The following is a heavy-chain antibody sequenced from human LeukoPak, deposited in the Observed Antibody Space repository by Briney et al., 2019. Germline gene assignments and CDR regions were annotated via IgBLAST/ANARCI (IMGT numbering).Heavy chain of an antibody. J-gene: IGHJ4*02. CDR1: GFTFSSYG. CDR3: AKDGFPFDILTGYYGQFDY. V-gene: IGHV3-30*02. D-gene: IGHD3-9*01. Sequence: GGSLRLSCAASGFTFSSYGKHWVRQAPGKGLGWVAFIRYDGSNKYYADSVKGRFTISRDNSKNTLYLQMNSLRAEDTAVYYCAKDGFPFDILTGYYGQFDYWGQGTLVTVSS. CDR2: IRYDGSNK.